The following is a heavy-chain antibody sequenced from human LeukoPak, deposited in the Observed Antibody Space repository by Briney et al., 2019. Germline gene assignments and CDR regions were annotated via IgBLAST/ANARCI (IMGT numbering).Heavy chain of an antibody. Sequence: GGSLRLSCAASGFTFSSCSMNWVRQAPGKGLEWVSAISSGSSYIYYADSVRGRFTISRDNAKNSLYLQMNSLRAEDTAVYYCARIRDFGASYHYFYMDVWGKGTTVTVSS. J-gene: IGHJ6*03. D-gene: IGHD4-17*01. CDR3: ARIRDFGASYHYFYMDV. V-gene: IGHV3-21*01. CDR2: ISSGSSYI. CDR1: GFTFSSCS.